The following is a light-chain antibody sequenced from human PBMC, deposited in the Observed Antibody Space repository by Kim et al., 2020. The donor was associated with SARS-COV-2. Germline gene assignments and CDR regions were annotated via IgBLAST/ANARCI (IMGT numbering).Light chain of an antibody. J-gene: IGLJ1*01. CDR2: GNT. CDR1: SSNIRAGYD. V-gene: IGLV1-40*01. Sequence: QSVLTQPPSVSGAPGQRVTISCTGISSNIRAGYDVHWYQQLPGTAPKLLIYGNTIRPSGVPDRFSGSKSGTSASLAITGLQTEDEADYYCQSYDSSLSGYVFGTGTKVTVL. CDR3: QSYDSSLSGYV.